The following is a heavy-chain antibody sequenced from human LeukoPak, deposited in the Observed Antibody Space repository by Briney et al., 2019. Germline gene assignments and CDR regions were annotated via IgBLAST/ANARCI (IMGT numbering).Heavy chain of an antibody. CDR1: GFTFSSYA. CDR3: AKDRLKSYSGSYFPFDY. V-gene: IGHV3-23*01. J-gene: IGHJ4*02. CDR2: IRGSGDST. Sequence: PGGSLRLSCAASGFTFSSYAMSCVRQAPGKGLEWVSGIRGSGDSTYYADSVKGRFTISRDNSKNTLYLQMNSLRAEDTAVFYCAKDRLKSYSGSYFPFDYWGQGTLLSVSS. D-gene: IGHD1-26*01.